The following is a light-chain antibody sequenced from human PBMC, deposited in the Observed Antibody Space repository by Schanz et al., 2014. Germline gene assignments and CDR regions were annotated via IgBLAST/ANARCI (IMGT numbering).Light chain of an antibody. CDR1: SSDVGGYNY. CDR2: DVS. CDR3: CSYAGSYTLV. J-gene: IGLJ2*01. Sequence: QSALTQPASVSGSPGQWITISCTGTSSDVGGYNYVSWFQQHAGKAPKVMIYDVSNRPSGVSHRFSGSKSGNTASLTISGLQAEDEADYYCCSYAGSYTLVFGGGTKLTVL. V-gene: IGLV2-14*01.